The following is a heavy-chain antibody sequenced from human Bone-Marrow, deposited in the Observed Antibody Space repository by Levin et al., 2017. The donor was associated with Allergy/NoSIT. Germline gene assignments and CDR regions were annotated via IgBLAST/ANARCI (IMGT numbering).Heavy chain of an antibody. CDR2: ISGRGFLV. CDR3: ARAPDTTKADYFET. J-gene: IGHJ4*02. V-gene: IGHV3-11*01. Sequence: GESLKISCEASGFTFTDYYMSWFRQAPGRGLEWVSYISGRGFLVYYADSVKGRFIMSRDNAHKSVFLQMSSLNADDSAVYFCARAPDTTKADYFETWGQGTQVTVSS. D-gene: IGHD5-18*01. CDR1: GFTFTDYY.